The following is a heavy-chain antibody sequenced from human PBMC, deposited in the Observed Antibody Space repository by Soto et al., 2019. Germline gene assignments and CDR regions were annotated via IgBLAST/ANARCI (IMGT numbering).Heavy chain of an antibody. CDR3: ARSPIAAHWFDP. Sequence: SETLSLTCTVSGGSISSSSHYWGWIRQPPGKGLEWIGSIYYSGSTYYNPSLKSRVTISVDTSKNQFSLKLSSVTAADTAVYYCARSPIAAHWFDPWGQGTLVTVSS. D-gene: IGHD6-6*01. J-gene: IGHJ5*02. CDR2: IYYSGST. V-gene: IGHV4-39*01. CDR1: GGSISSSSHY.